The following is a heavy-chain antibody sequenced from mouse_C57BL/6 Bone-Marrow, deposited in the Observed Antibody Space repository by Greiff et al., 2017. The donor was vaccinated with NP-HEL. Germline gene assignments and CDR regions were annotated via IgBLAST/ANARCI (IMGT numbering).Heavy chain of an antibody. J-gene: IGHJ4*01. CDR1: GFTFSDYG. CDR3: ARPVVAKAMDY. D-gene: IGHD1-1*01. V-gene: IGHV5-17*01. CDR2: ISSGSSTI. Sequence: EVHLVESGGGLVKPGGSLKLSCAASGFTFSDYGMHWVRQAPEKGLEWVAYISSGSSTIYYAATVQGRFTISRDNAKNTLFLQMTSLRSEDTAMYYCARPVVAKAMDYWGQGTSVTVSS.